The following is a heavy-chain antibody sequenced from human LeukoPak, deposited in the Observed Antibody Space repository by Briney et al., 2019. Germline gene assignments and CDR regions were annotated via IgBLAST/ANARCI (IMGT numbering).Heavy chain of an antibody. D-gene: IGHD1-26*01. Sequence: GGSLRLSCAASGFTFSDYYMSWIRQAPGKGLEWVSYISSSGSFIYYADSVKGRFTISRDNAKNSLYLHMNSLRAEDTAVYYCARDIMEWELLRRTHGLDYWGQGTLVTVSS. CDR3: ARDIMEWELLRRTHGLDY. CDR2: ISSSGSFI. J-gene: IGHJ4*02. CDR1: GFTFSDYY. V-gene: IGHV3-11*04.